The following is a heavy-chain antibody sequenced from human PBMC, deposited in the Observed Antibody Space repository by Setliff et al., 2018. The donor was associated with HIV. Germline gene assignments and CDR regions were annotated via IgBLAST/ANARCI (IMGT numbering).Heavy chain of an antibody. D-gene: IGHD6-19*01. J-gene: IGHJ4*02. CDR2: ISWDSVSI. CDR1: GFTFNHYA. V-gene: IGHV3-9*01. Sequence: PGGSLRLSCAASGFTFNHYAMHWVRQVPGKGLGYVGGISWDSVSIGYADSFKGRFTISRDNAKSSLYLQMDSLRVVETAVYFCAKNLYRSPWSPLDYWGQGARVTVSS. CDR3: AKNLYRSPWSPLDY.